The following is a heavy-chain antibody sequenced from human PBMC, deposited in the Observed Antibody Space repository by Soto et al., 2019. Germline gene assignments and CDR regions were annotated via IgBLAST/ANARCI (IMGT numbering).Heavy chain of an antibody. Sequence: QVQLVQSGAEVKKPGASVKVSCKASGYTFTSYGITWVRQAPGQGLEWMGWISAYNGNTIYAQKLQGRVTMTTDTSTSTAYMELRRLRSDDTAVYYWSRENAIRYWFDPWGQGTLVTVSS. V-gene: IGHV1-18*01. J-gene: IGHJ5*02. CDR3: SRENAIRYWFDP. D-gene: IGHD2-2*01. CDR2: ISAYNGNT. CDR1: GYTFTSYG.